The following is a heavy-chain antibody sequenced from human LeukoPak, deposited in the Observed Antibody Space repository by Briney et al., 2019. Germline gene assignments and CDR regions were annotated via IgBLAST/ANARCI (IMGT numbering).Heavy chain of an antibody. CDR1: RGTFSSYA. CDR3: ARETSGSYFDYYGMDV. CDR2: IMPIFGTA. V-gene: IGHV1-69*13. D-gene: IGHD1-26*01. J-gene: IGHJ6*02. Sequence: SVKVSCKASRGTFSSYAISWVRQAPGQGLEWMGGIMPIFGTANYAQKFKGRVTITADESTSTAYMELSSLRSEDTAVYFCARETSGSYFDYYGMDVWGQGTTVTVSS.